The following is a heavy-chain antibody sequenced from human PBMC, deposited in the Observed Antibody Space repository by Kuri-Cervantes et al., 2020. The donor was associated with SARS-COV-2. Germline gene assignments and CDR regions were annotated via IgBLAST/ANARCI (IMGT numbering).Heavy chain of an antibody. D-gene: IGHD3-3*01. CDR3: AKDPLFRGTYDLGKLDS. V-gene: IGHV3-48*01. CDR2: ISSSSSTI. Sequence: GESLKTSCAASGFTFSSYSMNWVRQAPGKGLEWVSYISSSSSTIYYADSVKGRFTISRDSSKNTLYLEMNSLRVEDTAVYYCAKDPLFRGTYDLGKLDSWGRGTLVTVSS. CDR1: GFTFSSYS. J-gene: IGHJ4*02.